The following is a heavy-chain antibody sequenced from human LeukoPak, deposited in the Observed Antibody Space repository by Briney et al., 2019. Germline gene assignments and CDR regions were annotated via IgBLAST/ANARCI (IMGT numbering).Heavy chain of an antibody. J-gene: IGHJ4*02. D-gene: IGHD7-27*01. V-gene: IGHV3-23*01. CDR1: GFTFSSYA. CDR2: ISGSGGST. CDR3: ASLGLATLFSTGDGTLNDY. Sequence: GGSLRLSCAASGFTFSSYAMSWVRQAPGKGLEWVSAISGSGGSTYYADSVKGWFTISRDNSKNTLYLQMNSLRAEDTAVYYCASLGLATLFSTGDGTLNDYWGQGTLVTVSS.